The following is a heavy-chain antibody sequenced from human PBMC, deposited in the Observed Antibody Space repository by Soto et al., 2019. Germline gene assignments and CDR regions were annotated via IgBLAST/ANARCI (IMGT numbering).Heavy chain of an antibody. CDR3: ARGRPRSGPPFYYYGLDV. CDR2: VIPMSGSS. J-gene: IGHJ6*02. Sequence: QVQLVQSGAEVKKPGSSVKVSCKASGGTFSTYVISWVRQAPGQGLEWMGRVIPMSGSSNYAQKFQGRVTITADKDTSIAYMEVRILRSEDTAVYYCARGRPRSGPPFYYYGLDVWGQGTTVIVSS. D-gene: IGHD1-26*01. V-gene: IGHV1-69*06. CDR1: GGTFSTYV.